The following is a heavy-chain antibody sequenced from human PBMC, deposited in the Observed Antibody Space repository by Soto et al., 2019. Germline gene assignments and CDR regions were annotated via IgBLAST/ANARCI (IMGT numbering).Heavy chain of an antibody. Sequence: QVQLVQSGAEVKKPGSSVKVSCKASGGTFSSYAISWVRQAPGQGLEWMGGIIPIFGTANYAQKFQGRVTITADDSTNTAYMELSSLRSEDTAVYYCARGLHRDIVLMVQPSYYYGMDVWGQGTTVTVSS. J-gene: IGHJ6*02. CDR3: ARGLHRDIVLMVQPSYYYGMDV. CDR2: IIPIFGTA. CDR1: GGTFSSYA. D-gene: IGHD2-8*01. V-gene: IGHV1-69*01.